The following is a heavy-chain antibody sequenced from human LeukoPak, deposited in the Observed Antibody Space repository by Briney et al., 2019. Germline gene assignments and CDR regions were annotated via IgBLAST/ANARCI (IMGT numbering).Heavy chain of an antibody. V-gene: IGHV1-18*01. Sequence: ASVKVSCKASGYTFTSYGFSWVRQAPGQGLEWMGWISAYNGNTKYAQKFQGRVTMTRNTSISTAYMELSSLRSEDTAVYYCARGRIAARPGDYWGQGTLVTVSS. D-gene: IGHD6-6*01. CDR2: ISAYNGNT. CDR3: ARGRIAARPGDY. J-gene: IGHJ4*02. CDR1: GYTFTSYG.